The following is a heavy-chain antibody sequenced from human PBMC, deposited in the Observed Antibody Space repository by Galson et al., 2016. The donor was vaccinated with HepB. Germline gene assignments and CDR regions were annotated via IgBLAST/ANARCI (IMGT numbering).Heavy chain of an antibody. CDR3: ARDILWFGELTRVYYFDY. CDR2: ISSSSSYI. V-gene: IGHV3-21*01. CDR1: GFTFSSYS. D-gene: IGHD3-10*01. J-gene: IGHJ4*02. Sequence: LRLSCAASGFTFSSYSMNWVRQAPGKGLEWVPSISSSSSYIHYADSVKGRFTISRDNAKNSLYLQMNSLRAEDTAVYYCARDILWFGELTRVYYFDYWGQGTLVTVSS.